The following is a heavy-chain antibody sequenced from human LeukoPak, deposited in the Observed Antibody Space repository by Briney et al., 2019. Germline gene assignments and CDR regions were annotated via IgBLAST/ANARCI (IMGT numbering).Heavy chain of an antibody. Sequence: SETLSLTCAVYGGSFSGYYWSWIRQPPGKGLEWIGEINHSGSTNYNPSLKSRVTISVDTSKNQFSLKLSSVTATDTAVYYCAANYYDSSGYLHYYFDHWGQGTLVTVSS. D-gene: IGHD3-22*01. J-gene: IGHJ4*02. V-gene: IGHV4-34*01. CDR1: GGSFSGYY. CDR3: AANYYDSSGYLHYYFDH. CDR2: INHSGST.